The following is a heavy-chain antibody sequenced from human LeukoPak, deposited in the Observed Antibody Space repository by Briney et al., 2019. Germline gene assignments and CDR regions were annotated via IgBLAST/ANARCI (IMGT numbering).Heavy chain of an antibody. V-gene: IGHV4-59*08. J-gene: IGHJ4*02. CDR3: ASSTFYSDTKGGMLDFDY. CDR2: GHYSWSI. CDR1: SDSMRNHY. D-gene: IGHD3-22*01. Sequence: PSETLSLTCTVFSDSMRNHYWSWIRQPPGKGLEWIGYGHYSWSINYVASLKSRVTISVDTSRKQFSLQLTSVTAADTAVYYCASSTFYSDTKGGMLDFDYWGRGTLVTVSS.